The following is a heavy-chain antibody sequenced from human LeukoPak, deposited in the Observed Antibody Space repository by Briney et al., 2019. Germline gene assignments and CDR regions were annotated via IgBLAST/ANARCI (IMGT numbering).Heavy chain of an antibody. CDR2: IYTSGST. V-gene: IGHV4-4*07. Sequence: SETLSLTCTVSGGSISSYYWSWIRQPAGKGLEWIGRIYTSGSTNYSPSLKSRVTMSVDTSKNQFSLKLSSVTAADTAVYYCARDRGYYALNWFDPWGQGTLVTVSS. CDR3: ARDRGYYALNWFDP. J-gene: IGHJ5*02. D-gene: IGHD3-22*01. CDR1: GGSISSYY.